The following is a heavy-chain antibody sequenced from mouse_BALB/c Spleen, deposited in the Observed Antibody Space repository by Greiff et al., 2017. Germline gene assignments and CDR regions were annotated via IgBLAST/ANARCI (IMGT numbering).Heavy chain of an antibody. J-gene: IGHJ2*01. D-gene: IGHD4-1*01. CDR3: ARALTGYFDF. CDR2: IRNKANGYTT. Sequence: EVMLVESGGGLVQPGGSLRLSCATSGFTFTDYYMSWVRQPPGKALEWLGFIRNKANGYTTEYSASVKGRFTISRDNSQSILYLQMNTLRAADSATYYCARALTGYFDFWGQGTTLTVSS. V-gene: IGHV7-3*02. CDR1: GFTFTDYY.